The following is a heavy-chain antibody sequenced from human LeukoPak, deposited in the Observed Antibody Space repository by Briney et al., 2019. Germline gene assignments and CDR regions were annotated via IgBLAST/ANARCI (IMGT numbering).Heavy chain of an antibody. D-gene: IGHD3-10*01. V-gene: IGHV3-48*03. Sequence: GGSLRLSCAASGFTFSSYEMNWVRQAPGKGLEWVSYISSSGSTIYYADSVKGRFTISRDNAKNSLYLQMNSLRAEDTAVYYCASPSFYYGSGSLDYWGQGTLVTVSS. J-gene: IGHJ4*02. CDR2: ISSSGSTI. CDR3: ASPSFYYGSGSLDY. CDR1: GFTFSSYE.